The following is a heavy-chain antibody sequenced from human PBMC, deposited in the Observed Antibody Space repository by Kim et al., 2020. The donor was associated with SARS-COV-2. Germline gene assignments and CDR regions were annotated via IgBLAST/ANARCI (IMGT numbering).Heavy chain of an antibody. J-gene: IGHJ4*02. CDR3: ASGCRGYFDY. CDR2: TA. V-gene: IGHV1-69*01. Sequence: TANYAQKFQGRVTITADESTSTAYMELSSLRSEDTAVYYCASGCRGYFDYWGQGTLVTVSS. D-gene: IGHD5-18*01.